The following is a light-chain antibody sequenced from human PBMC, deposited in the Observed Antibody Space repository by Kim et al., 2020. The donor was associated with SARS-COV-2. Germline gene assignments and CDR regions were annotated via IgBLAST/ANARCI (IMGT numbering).Light chain of an antibody. CDR3: QQTYSTPPYT. CDR1: QSIANY. CDR2: AAS. Sequence: GSVGDSVSTPCRASQSIANYLNWYQQKPGKAPKLLIYAASNLQSGVPSRFSGSGSGTDFTLTISSLQPEDFASYYCQQTYSTPPYTFGQGTKLEI. J-gene: IGKJ2*01. V-gene: IGKV1-39*01.